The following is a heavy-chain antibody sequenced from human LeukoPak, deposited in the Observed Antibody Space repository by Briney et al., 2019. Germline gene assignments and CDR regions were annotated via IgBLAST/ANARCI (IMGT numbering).Heavy chain of an antibody. CDR3: AKDRITMIVAGYFDY. Sequence: GGSLRLSCAASGFTFSSYGMHWVRQAPGKGLEWVAVIWYDGSNKYYADSVKGRFTISRDNSENTLYLQMNSLRAEDTAVYYCAKDRITMIVAGYFDYWGQGTLVTVSS. D-gene: IGHD3-22*01. CDR2: IWYDGSNK. CDR1: GFTFSSYG. J-gene: IGHJ4*02. V-gene: IGHV3-30*02.